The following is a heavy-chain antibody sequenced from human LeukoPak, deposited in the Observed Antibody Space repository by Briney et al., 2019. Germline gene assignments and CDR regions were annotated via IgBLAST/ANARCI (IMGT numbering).Heavy chain of an antibody. CDR2: ISSGGSSI. J-gene: IGHJ6*02. CDR3: ARPESRYFYAMGV. Sequence: GGSLRLSCAASGFIFSDHYMNWIRQAPGKGLEWVSYISSGGSSIYYADSVKGRFTISRDNAKNSLYLQMNSLRAEDTAVYYCARPESRYFYAMGVWGQGTTVTVSS. V-gene: IGHV3-11*01. CDR1: GFIFSDHY.